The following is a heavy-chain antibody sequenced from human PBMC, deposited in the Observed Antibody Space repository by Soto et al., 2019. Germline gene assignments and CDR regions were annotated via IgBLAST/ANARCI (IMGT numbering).Heavy chain of an antibody. J-gene: IGHJ4*02. CDR2: ISGSGGST. CDR3: AKDSGLSVATQLYYYGSGSYIFDY. V-gene: IGHV3-23*01. D-gene: IGHD3-10*01. Sequence: GGSLRLSCAASGFTFSSYAMSWVRQAPGKGLEWVSAISGSGGSTYYADSVKGRFTISRDNSKNTLYLQMNSLRAEDTAVYYCAKDSGLSVATQLYYYGSGSYIFDYWGQGTLVTVSS. CDR1: GFTFSSYA.